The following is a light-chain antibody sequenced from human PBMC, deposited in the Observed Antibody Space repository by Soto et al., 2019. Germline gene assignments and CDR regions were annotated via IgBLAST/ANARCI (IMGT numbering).Light chain of an antibody. Sequence: IVMAQAPTTLAVSQGERATLSCRSSQSVSSNLAWYQQQPGQAPSLPIYGAPSRATGIPDRFSGSGYGTAFTLTISRLEPEDFAVFYCQQYNNWPPWTFGQGTKVDNK. CDR1: QSVSSN. CDR3: QQYNNWPPWT. J-gene: IGKJ1*01. V-gene: IGKV3D-15*01. CDR2: GAP.